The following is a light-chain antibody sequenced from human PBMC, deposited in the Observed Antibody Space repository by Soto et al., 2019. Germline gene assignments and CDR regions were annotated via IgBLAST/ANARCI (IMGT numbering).Light chain of an antibody. J-gene: IGKJ1*01. Sequence: DIQMTQSPSTLSASVGDRVTITCRASRSVGRSLAWYQQKPGRAPNLLISDASSLESGVPSRFSGSGSGTEFILTISSLQPDDIATYYCQQYNSYSWTFGQGTKVDIK. V-gene: IGKV1-5*01. CDR2: DAS. CDR3: QQYNSYSWT. CDR1: RSVGRS.